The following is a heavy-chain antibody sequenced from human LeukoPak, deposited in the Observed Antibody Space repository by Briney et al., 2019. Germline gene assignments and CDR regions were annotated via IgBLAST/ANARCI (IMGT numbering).Heavy chain of an antibody. J-gene: IGHJ6*02. CDR1: GYTFTSYG. D-gene: IGHD4-11*01. CDR3: AREGVTTTGDYYYYGMDV. V-gene: IGHV1-18*01. CDR2: ISAYNGNT. Sequence: GASVRFSCKASGYTFTSYGISWVRQAPGQGLEWMGWISAYNGNTNYAQKLQGRVTMTTDTSTCTAYMELRSLRSDDTAVYYCAREGVTTTGDYYYYGMDVWGQGTTVTVSS.